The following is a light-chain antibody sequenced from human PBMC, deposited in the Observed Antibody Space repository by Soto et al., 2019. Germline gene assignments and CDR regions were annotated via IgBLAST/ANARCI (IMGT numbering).Light chain of an antibody. V-gene: IGLV2-8*01. CDR1: SRDVGGYNY. J-gene: IGLJ2*01. CDR2: EVS. CDR3: SSYAGGNNLL. Sequence: QSVLTQPPSASGSPGQSVTISCTGTSRDVGGYNYVSWYQQHPGKAPKLMIYEVSKRPSGVPDRFSGSKSGNTASLTVSGLQAEDEADYYCSSYAGGNNLLFGGGTKLTVL.